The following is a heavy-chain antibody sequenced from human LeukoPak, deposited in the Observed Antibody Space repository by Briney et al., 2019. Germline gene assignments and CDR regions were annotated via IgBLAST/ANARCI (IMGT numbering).Heavy chain of an antibody. CDR2: INAYNGNT. D-gene: IGHD3-16*01. V-gene: IGHV1-18*04. J-gene: IGHJ4*02. Sequence: ASVKVSCKASGYTFTNYYMHWVRQAPGQGLEWMGSINAYNGNTNYAQKVQGRVTMTTDTSTSTAYMELRSLRSDDTALYYCARDGFRGPSDYWGQGTLVTVSS. CDR1: GYTFTNYY. CDR3: ARDGFRGPSDY.